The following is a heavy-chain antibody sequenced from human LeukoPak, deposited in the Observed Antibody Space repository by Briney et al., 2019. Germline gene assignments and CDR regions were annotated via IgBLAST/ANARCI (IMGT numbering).Heavy chain of an antibody. J-gene: IGHJ4*02. CDR1: GFILSSYE. Sequence: AGGSLRLPCDASGFILSSYEMHWARRAPGKALEWVSYINSDSRKVDYGDSVKGRFTISRDNAKNSLYLQMNSLTVEDTAVYYCARDGEYDSSGYLPQLFDYWGQGTLVTVSS. V-gene: IGHV3-48*03. CDR3: ARDGEYDSSGYLPQLFDY. CDR2: INSDSRKV. D-gene: IGHD3-22*01.